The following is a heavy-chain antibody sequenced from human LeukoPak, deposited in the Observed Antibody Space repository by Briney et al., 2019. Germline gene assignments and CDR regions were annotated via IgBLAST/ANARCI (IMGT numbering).Heavy chain of an antibody. D-gene: IGHD2-21*02. CDR3: ARQRAYCGGDCYPDY. V-gene: IGHV4-4*07. Sequence: PSETLSLTCTVSGGSISSYHWSWIRQPAGKGLEWIGRIYTSGSTNYNPSLKSRVTMSVDTSKNQFSLKLSSVTAADTAVYYCARQRAYCGGDCYPDYWGKGNLVTVFS. CDR1: GGSISSYH. CDR2: IYTSGST. J-gene: IGHJ4*02.